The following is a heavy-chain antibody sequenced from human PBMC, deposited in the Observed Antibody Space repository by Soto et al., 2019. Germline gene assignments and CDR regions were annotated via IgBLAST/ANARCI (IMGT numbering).Heavy chain of an antibody. CDR3: ARIVMAGLGHYFDY. V-gene: IGHV2-5*02. J-gene: IGHJ4*01. Sequence: QITLKESGPTLVKPTQPLTLTCTFSGFSLSSTRMAVGWIRQPPGKALEWLALIYWDDDKRYSPFLKSMLTLTKDTSKNRLVLTMSNMDPVDTARYYSARIVMAGLGHYFDYWGHGTLVTVSS. CDR1: GFSLSSTRMA. D-gene: IGHD6-19*01. CDR2: IYWDDDK.